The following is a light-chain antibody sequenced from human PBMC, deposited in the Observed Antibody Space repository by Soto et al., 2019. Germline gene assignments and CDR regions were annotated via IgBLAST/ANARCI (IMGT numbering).Light chain of an antibody. J-gene: IGKJ4*01. Sequence: EIVLTQSPGTLSLSPGERATLSCRASQSVSSSYLAWYQQKPGQAPRLLIYGASSRATGIPDRFSCSGSGTDFPITISRLEPEDFAVDYCQQYGSSPLTFGGGTNVEIK. CDR3: QQYGSSPLT. CDR1: QSVSSSY. CDR2: GAS. V-gene: IGKV3-20*01.